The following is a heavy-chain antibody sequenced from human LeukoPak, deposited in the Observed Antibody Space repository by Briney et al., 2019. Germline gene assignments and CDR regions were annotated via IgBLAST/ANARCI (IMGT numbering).Heavy chain of an antibody. CDR1: GGSISPYF. J-gene: IGHJ5*02. Sequence: SETLSLTCTVSGGSISPYFWSWIRQPAGKGLEWIGRITSAGDTVYNPSLRGRVTMSLDTSRNQFSLILNSVTASDTALYYCAREDLKLPHNWFDPWGQGTLVTVSS. CDR3: AREDLKLPHNWFDP. CDR2: ITSAGDT. V-gene: IGHV4-4*07.